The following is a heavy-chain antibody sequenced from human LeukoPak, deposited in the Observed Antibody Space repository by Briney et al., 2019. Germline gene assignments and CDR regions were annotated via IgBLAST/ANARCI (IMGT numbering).Heavy chain of an antibody. CDR3: ARDRGGDCSSTSCYKNWFDP. CDR1: GGSISSGSYY. D-gene: IGHD2-2*02. Sequence: SQTLSLTCTVSGGSISSGSYYWSWIRQPAGKGLEWIGRIYTSGSTNYNPSLKSRVTMSVDTSKNQFSLKLSSVTAADTAVYYCARDRGGDCSSTSCYKNWFDPWGQGTLVTVSS. CDR2: IYTSGST. J-gene: IGHJ5*02. V-gene: IGHV4-61*02.